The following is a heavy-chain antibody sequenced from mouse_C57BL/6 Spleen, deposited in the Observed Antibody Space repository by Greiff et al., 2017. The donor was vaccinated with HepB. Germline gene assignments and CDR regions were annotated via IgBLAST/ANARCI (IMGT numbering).Heavy chain of an antibody. CDR2: ISYDGSN. V-gene: IGHV3-6*01. CDR3: ARDRPYWYFDV. Sequence: VQLQQSGPGLVKPSQSLSLTCSVTGYSITSGYYWNWIRQFPGNKLEWMGYISYDGSNNYNPSLKNRISITRDTSKNQFYLKLNSVTAEDTATYYCARDRPYWYFDVWGTGTTVTVSS. CDR1: GYSITSGYY. J-gene: IGHJ1*03.